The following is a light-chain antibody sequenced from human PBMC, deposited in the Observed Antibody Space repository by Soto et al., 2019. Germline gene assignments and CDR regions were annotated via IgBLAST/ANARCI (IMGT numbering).Light chain of an antibody. J-gene: IGLJ2*01. V-gene: IGLV4-69*01. CDR1: RGHSGYA. CDR2: VNSDGSH. Sequence: QPVLTQSPSASASLGASVKLTCTLSRGHSGYAIAWHQQQPEKGPRYLMKVNSDGSHTRWDGIPDRFSGSSSGAEHYLTISSLQSEDEADYYCQTWGTAIQGVFGGGTKLTVL. CDR3: QTWGTAIQGV.